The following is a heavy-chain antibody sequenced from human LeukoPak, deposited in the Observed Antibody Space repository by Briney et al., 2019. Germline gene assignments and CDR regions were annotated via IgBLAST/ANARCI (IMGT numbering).Heavy chain of an antibody. V-gene: IGHV4-30-4*01. J-gene: IGHJ4*02. Sequence: SETLSLTCTVSGGSISSGDYYWSWIRQSPGKGLEWLGYIYYSGSTYYNPSLKSRVTISVDTSKNQFSLKLSSVTAADTAVYYCARDHPRKYSGSYHFDYWGQGTLVTVSS. CDR2: IYYSGST. CDR1: GGSISSGDYY. D-gene: IGHD1-26*01. CDR3: ARDHPRKYSGSYHFDY.